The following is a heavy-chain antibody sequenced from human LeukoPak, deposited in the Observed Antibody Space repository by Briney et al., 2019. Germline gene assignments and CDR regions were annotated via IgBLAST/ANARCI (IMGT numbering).Heavy chain of an antibody. V-gene: IGHV3-23*01. CDR3: AKGYRYDSSGHQLHGFDFDY. J-gene: IGHJ4*02. CDR2: ISGSGGST. CDR1: GFTFSSYA. D-gene: IGHD3-22*01. Sequence: GSLRLSCAASGFTFSSYAMSWVRQAPGKGLEWVSAISGSGGSTYYADSVKGRFTISRDNYKNTLYLQMNSLRAEDTAVYYCAKGYRYDSSGHQLHGFDFDYWGQGTLVTVSS.